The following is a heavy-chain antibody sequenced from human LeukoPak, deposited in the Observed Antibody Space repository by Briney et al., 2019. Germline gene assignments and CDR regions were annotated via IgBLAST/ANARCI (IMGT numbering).Heavy chain of an antibody. CDR2: IYYSGST. CDR1: GGSISSSSYY. CDR3: ARQPLDPCYFDY. Sequence: SETLSLTCTVSGGSISSSSYYWGWIRQPPGKGLEWIGSIYYSGSTYYNPSLKSRVAISVDTSKNQFSLKLSSVTAADTAVYYCARQPLDPCYFDYWGQGTLVTVSS. J-gene: IGHJ4*02. D-gene: IGHD1-1*01. V-gene: IGHV4-39*01.